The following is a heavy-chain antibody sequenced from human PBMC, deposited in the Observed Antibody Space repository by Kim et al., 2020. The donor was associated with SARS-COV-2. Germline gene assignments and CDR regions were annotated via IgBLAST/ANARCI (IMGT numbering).Heavy chain of an antibody. Sequence: VDSAKGRFTISRNNAKNSLYLKMNSLRAEDTAVYYCARAHYDILTGYYGAWGQGTLVTVSS. D-gene: IGHD3-9*01. CDR3: ARAHYDILTGYYGA. J-gene: IGHJ5*02. V-gene: IGHV3-7*03.